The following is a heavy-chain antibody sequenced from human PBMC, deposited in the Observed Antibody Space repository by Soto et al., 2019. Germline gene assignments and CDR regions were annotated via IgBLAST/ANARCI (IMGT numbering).Heavy chain of an antibody. D-gene: IGHD1-26*01. CDR3: ARIPHAIYGGIDYFDY. Sequence: SVKVSCKASGGTFSSYAISWVRQAPGQGLEWMGGIIPIFGTANYAQKFQGRVTITADESTSTAYMELSSLRSEDTAVYYCARIPHAIYGGIDYFDYWGQGTLVTVSS. J-gene: IGHJ4*02. V-gene: IGHV1-69*13. CDR2: IIPIFGTA. CDR1: GGTFSSYA.